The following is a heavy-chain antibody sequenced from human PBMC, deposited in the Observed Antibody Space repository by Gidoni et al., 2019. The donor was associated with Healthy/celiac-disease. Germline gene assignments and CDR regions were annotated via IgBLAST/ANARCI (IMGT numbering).Heavy chain of an antibody. D-gene: IGHD3-3*01. CDR3: ARGIQRFLEWSLHD. CDR1: GGTFSSYA. CDR2: IIPIFGTA. V-gene: IGHV1-69*06. Sequence: GGTFSSYAISWVRQVPGQGLEWMGGIIPIFGTANYAQKFQGRVTITADKSTSTAYMALSSLRSEDTAVYYCARGIQRFLEWSLHDWGQGTLVTVSS. J-gene: IGHJ4*02.